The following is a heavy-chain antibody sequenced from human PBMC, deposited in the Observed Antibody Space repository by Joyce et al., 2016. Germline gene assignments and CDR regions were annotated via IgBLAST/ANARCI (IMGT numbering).Heavy chain of an antibody. J-gene: IGHJ4*02. Sequence: EVQLVESGGGLVKPGGSLRLSCAASGFTFGSYSMSWVRQASGKGLEWVSSLSSSSSYIKYTDSVKGRFTISRDNAKNSLYLQMNSLRVEDTAVYYCARSSYTNGIFDYWGQGTLVTVSS. CDR2: LSSSSSYI. CDR1: GFTFGSYS. V-gene: IGHV3-21*01. D-gene: IGHD2-8*01. CDR3: ARSSYTNGIFDY.